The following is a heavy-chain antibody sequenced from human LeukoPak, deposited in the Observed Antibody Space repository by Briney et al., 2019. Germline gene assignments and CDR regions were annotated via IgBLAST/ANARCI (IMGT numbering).Heavy chain of an antibody. V-gene: IGHV1-3*01. CDR1: GYTFTSYA. CDR3: VRGGSDY. CDR2: INAGNGNT. Sequence: VASVKVSCKASGYTFTSYAMHWVRQAPGQRLEWMGWINAGNGNTKYSQKFQGRVTMTRNTSISTAYMELSSLRSEDTAVYYCVRGGSDYWGQGTLVTVSS. J-gene: IGHJ4*02.